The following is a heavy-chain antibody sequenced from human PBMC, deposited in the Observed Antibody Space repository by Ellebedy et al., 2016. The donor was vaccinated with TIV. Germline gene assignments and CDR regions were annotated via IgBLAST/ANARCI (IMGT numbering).Heavy chain of an antibody. D-gene: IGHD3-10*01. CDR1: GYIFIGYS. V-gene: IGHV1-2*04. CDR2: INPNSGGT. J-gene: IGHJ4*02. Sequence: ASVKVSCKASGYIFIGYSMNWVRQAPGHGLEWMGWINPNSGGTNYARRFQGWVTMTRETSITTAYMELSRLRSEDTAVYYCTRGTGIPGDYYFDYWGQGTLVTVSS. CDR3: TRGTGIPGDYYFDY.